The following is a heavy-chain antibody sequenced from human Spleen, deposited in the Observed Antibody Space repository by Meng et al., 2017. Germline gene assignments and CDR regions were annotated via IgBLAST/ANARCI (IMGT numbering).Heavy chain of an antibody. CDR2: SHPDGHA. CDR3: VKHSTDWSLDS. J-gene: IGHJ4*02. D-gene: IGHD2/OR15-2a*01. V-gene: IGHV1-18*01. Sequence: QVRLVQSGAEVKKPGASVKVSCKASGYTYTHYQMDWVRLAPGQGLEWMGWSHPDGHANYAQKFQGRVTMTTDTSTTTAYMELRSLRSDDSALYYCVKHSTDWSLDSWGQGTLVTVSS. CDR1: GYTYTHYQ.